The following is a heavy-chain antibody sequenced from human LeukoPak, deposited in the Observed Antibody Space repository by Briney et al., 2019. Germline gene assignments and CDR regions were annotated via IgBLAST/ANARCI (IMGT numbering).Heavy chain of an antibody. Sequence: PGGSLRLSCAASGFTFSRYWMSWVRQAPGKGLEWVANIKQDGSEKYYVDSLKGRFTISKDNAKNSLYLQMNSLRAEDTAVYYCARLTVTTLPFHYWGQGTLVTVPS. CDR1: GFTFSRYW. CDR2: IKQDGSEK. J-gene: IGHJ4*02. D-gene: IGHD4-17*01. CDR3: ARLTVTTLPFHY. V-gene: IGHV3-7*01.